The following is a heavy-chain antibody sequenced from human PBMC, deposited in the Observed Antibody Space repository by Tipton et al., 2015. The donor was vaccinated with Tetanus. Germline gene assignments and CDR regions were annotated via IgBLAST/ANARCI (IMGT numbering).Heavy chain of an antibody. J-gene: IGHJ5*02. CDR2: IYHSGST. Sequence: LRLSCAVSGYSISSGYYWGWIRQPPGKGLEWIGSIYHSGSTYYNPSLKSRVTISVDTSKNQFSLKLSSVTAADTAVYYCARDLKDIVVVPAAERGNWFDPWGQGTLVTVSS. CDR3: ARDLKDIVVVPAAERGNWFDP. V-gene: IGHV4-38-2*02. CDR1: GYSISSGYY. D-gene: IGHD2-2*01.